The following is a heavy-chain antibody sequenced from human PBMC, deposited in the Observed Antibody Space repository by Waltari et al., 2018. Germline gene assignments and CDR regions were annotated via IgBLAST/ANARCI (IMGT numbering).Heavy chain of an antibody. CDR3: ARLPISLGVGSVFDI. CDR2: ISYSGST. Sequence: QMQLQESGPGLVKPSEPLSLTCTVSGGAISSSTYYWGWIRQRPGKGLEWIGDISYSGSTYYKPTLKSRLTISVDTSKNQFSLNLRSVTDADTAVYYCARLPISLGVGSVFDIWGQGTMVTVSS. V-gene: IGHV4-39*01. D-gene: IGHD2-15*01. J-gene: IGHJ3*02. CDR1: GGAISSSTYY.